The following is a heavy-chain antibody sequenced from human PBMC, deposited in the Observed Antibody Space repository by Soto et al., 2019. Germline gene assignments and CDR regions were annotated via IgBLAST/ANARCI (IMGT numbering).Heavy chain of an antibody. J-gene: IGHJ5*02. Sequence: QVQLQESGPGLVKPSETLSLTCTVSGGSISSYYWSWIRQPPGKGLEWIGYIYYSGSTNYNPSLKSRVTISVDTSKNQFSLKLSSVTAADTAVYYCAREIVGATYDWFDPWGQGTLVTVST. CDR1: GGSISSYY. CDR2: IYYSGST. V-gene: IGHV4-59*01. CDR3: AREIVGATYDWFDP. D-gene: IGHD1-26*01.